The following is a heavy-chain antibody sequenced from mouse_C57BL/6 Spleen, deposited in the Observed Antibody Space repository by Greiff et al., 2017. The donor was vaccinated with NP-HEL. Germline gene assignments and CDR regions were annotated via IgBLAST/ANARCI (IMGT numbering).Heavy chain of an antibody. CDR3: ASGGYGGSSYFDY. D-gene: IGHD1-1*02. J-gene: IGHJ2*01. Sequence: QVQLQQSGAELVMPGASVKLSCKASGYTFTSYWMHWVKQRPGQGLEWIGEIDPSDSYTNYNQKFKGKSKLTVDKSSSTAYMQLSSLTSEDSAVYYCASGGYGGSSYFDYWGQGTTLTVSS. CDR1: GYTFTSYW. V-gene: IGHV1-69*01. CDR2: IDPSDSYT.